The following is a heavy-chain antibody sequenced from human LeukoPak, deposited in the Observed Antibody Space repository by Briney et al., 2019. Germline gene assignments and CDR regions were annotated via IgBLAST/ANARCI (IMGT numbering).Heavy chain of an antibody. J-gene: IGHJ4*02. Sequence: SETLSLTCIISGASISSSAYYWGWIRQPPGKGLEWIGSIYYSGSTYYNPSLKSRVTISVDTSKNQFSLKLSSVTAADTAVYYCARHLRPSFYVAGNPNFDYWGQGTLVTVSS. CDR2: IYYSGST. V-gene: IGHV4-39*01. CDR1: GASISSSAYY. D-gene: IGHD6-19*01. CDR3: ARHLRPSFYVAGNPNFDY.